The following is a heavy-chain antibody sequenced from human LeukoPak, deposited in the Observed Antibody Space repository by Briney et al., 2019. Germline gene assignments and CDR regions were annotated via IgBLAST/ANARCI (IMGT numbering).Heavy chain of an antibody. J-gene: IGHJ4*02. CDR1: GFTFSSYG. D-gene: IGHD1/OR15-1a*01. CDR3: AKGWEQTTPDHLDY. V-gene: IGHV3-23*01. Sequence: GGSLRLSCATFGFTFSSYGMTWVRQAPGKGLEWVSTISISGGTTYYADSVKGRSSISRDNSKSTVYLQLNSLRAEDTAVYYCAKGWEQTTPDHLDYWGQGTLVTVSS. CDR2: ISISGGTT.